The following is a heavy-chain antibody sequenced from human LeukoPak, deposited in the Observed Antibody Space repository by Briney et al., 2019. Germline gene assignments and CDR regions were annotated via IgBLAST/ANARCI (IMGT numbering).Heavy chain of an antibody. CDR2: ISPKNDVT. CDR3: ARGEAPPSYYIDY. D-gene: IGHD1-26*01. Sequence: EASVKVSCKASGYTLTDYYIHWVRQAPGQGLEWMGWISPKNDVTYFAQKLQDKVTLTTDTSISTAYMELNRLTSDDTAVYYCARGEAPPSYYIDYWGRGTLVTVSS. V-gene: IGHV1-2*02. CDR1: GYTLTDYY. J-gene: IGHJ4*02.